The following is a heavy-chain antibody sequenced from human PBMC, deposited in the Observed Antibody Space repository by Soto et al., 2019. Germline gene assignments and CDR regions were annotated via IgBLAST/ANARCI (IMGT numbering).Heavy chain of an antibody. D-gene: IGHD2-8*01. CDR3: ARDPQYYPHRSDAFDI. CDR2: INPNRGGT. CDR1: GYTFTGYY. Sequence: QVQLVQSGAEVKKPGASVKVSCKASGYTFTGYYMHWVRQAPGQGLEWMGWINPNRGGTNYAQKFQGWVTMTRDTSISTAYIELSRLRSDDTAVYYCARDPQYYPHRSDAFDIWGQGTMVTVSS. J-gene: IGHJ3*02. V-gene: IGHV1-2*04.